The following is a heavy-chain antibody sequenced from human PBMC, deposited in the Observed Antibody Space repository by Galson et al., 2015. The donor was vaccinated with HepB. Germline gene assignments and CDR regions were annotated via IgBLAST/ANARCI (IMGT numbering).Heavy chain of an antibody. D-gene: IGHD3-10*01. J-gene: IGHJ6*02. Sequence: SVKVSCKASGGTFSSYAISWVRQHPGRGLEWMGGIIPIFGTANYAQKFKGRVTITADESTSTAYMELSSLRAADTAVYYCARTPLDGSGYYYIVENYYYYGMDVWGQGTTVTVSS. CDR1: GGTFSSYA. V-gene: IGHV1-69*13. CDR2: IIPIFGTA. CDR3: ARTPLDGSGYYYIVENYYYYGMDV.